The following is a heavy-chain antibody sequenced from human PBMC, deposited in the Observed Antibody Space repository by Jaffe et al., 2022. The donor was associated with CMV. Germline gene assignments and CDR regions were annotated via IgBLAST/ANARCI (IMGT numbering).Heavy chain of an antibody. CDR3: ARMGVTEGGDYWSGWFDP. Sequence: EVQLVESGGGLVQPGGSLRLSCAASGFTFSSYEMNWVRQAPGKGLEWVSYISSSGSTIYYADSVKGRFTISRDNAKNSLYLQMNSLRAEDTAVYYCARMGVTEGGDYWSGWFDPWGQGTLVTVSS. D-gene: IGHD4-17*01. V-gene: IGHV3-48*03. J-gene: IGHJ5*02. CDR1: GFTFSSYE. CDR2: ISSSGSTI.